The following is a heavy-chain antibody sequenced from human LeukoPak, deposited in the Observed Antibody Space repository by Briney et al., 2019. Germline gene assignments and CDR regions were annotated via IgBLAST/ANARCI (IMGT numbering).Heavy chain of an antibody. D-gene: IGHD6-13*01. V-gene: IGHV1-8*02. J-gene: IGHJ4*02. CDR1: GYTFTSYD. CDR3: ARVGSSWYLFDY. Sequence: ASVKVSCKASGYTFTSYDINWVRQATGQGLERMGWMNPNSGNTGYAQKFQGRVTMTRDMSTSTVYMELSSLRSEDTAVYYCARVGSSWYLFDYRGQGTLVTVSS. CDR2: MNPNSGNT.